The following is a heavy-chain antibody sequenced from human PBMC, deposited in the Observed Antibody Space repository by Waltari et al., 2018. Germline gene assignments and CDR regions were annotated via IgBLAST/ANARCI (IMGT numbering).Heavy chain of an antibody. CDR3: ARGAELRYFDYAFDI. Sequence: QVQLVQSGAEVKKPGASVKVSCKASGYTFTSYAMHWVRQAPGQRLEWMGWINAGNGNTKYSQKFQGRVTITRDTSASTAYMELSSLRSEDTAVYYCARGAELRYFDYAFDIWGQGTIVTVSS. V-gene: IGHV1-3*01. CDR1: GYTFTSYA. J-gene: IGHJ3*02. CDR2: INAGNGNT. D-gene: IGHD3-9*01.